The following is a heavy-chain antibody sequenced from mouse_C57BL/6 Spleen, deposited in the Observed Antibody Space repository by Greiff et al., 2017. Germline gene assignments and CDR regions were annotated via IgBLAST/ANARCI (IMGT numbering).Heavy chain of an antibody. J-gene: IGHJ1*03. CDR2: INCDGSST. V-gene: IGHV5-16*01. Sequence: EVKLVESEGGLVQPGSSMKLSCTASGFTFSDYYMAWVRQVPEKGLEWVANINCDGSSTYYLDSLKSRFIISRDNAKNILYLQMSSLKSEDTATYYCARDSNYWYFDVWGTGTTVTVSS. CDR1: GFTFSDYY. D-gene: IGHD2-5*01. CDR3: ARDSNYWYFDV.